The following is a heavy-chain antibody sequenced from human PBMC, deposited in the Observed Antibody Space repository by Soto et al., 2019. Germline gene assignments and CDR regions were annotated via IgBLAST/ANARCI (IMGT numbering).Heavy chain of an antibody. CDR1: GGTFSSYT. Sequence: ASVKVSCKASGGTFSSYTISWVRQAPGQGLEWMGRIIPILGIANYAQKFQGRVTITADKSTSTAYMELSSLRSEDTAVYYFARDRCSGGSCYCDYFDYWGQGTLVIVSS. CDR3: ARDRCSGGSCYCDYFDY. CDR2: IIPILGIA. D-gene: IGHD2-15*01. V-gene: IGHV1-69*04. J-gene: IGHJ4*02.